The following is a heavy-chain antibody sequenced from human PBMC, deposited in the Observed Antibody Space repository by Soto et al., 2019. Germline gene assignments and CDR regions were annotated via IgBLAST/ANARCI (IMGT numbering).Heavy chain of an antibody. CDR2: IIPIFGTA. D-gene: IGHD6-13*01. Sequence: GASVKVSCKASGGTFSSYAISWVRQAPGQGLEWMGGIIPIFGTANYAQKFQGRVTITAGESTSTAYMELSSLRSEDTAVYYCASHRYSSSQLTFDYWGQGTLVTVSS. V-gene: IGHV1-69*13. CDR1: GGTFSSYA. CDR3: ASHRYSSSQLTFDY. J-gene: IGHJ4*02.